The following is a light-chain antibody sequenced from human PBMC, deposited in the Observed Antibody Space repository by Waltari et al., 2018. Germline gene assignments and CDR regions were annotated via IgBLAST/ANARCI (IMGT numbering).Light chain of an antibody. CDR2: AAS. CDR3: QQSSSTPPT. Sequence: DIQMTQCPSSLSASVGDRVTITSRASQSISTYLHWYQHIPGKAPNLLIYAASTLQGGVPSRFSGSGSGTDFTLTISSLQPGDFATYYCQQSSSTPPTFAQGTKVEVK. V-gene: IGKV1-39*01. CDR1: QSISTY. J-gene: IGKJ1*01.